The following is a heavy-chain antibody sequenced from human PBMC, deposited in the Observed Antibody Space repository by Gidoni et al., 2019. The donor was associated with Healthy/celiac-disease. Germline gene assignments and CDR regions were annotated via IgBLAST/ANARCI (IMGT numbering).Heavy chain of an antibody. CDR3: AREAHYGDYFTAPAVDY. CDR1: GYTFTRYG. CDR2: ISAYNGNT. Sequence: QVQLVQSGAEVQKPGASVKVSCKASGYTFTRYGISWVRQAPGQGLEWMGWISAYNGNTNYAQKLQGRVTMTTDTSTSTAYMELRSLRSDDTAVYYCAREAHYGDYFTAPAVDYWGQGTLVTVSS. J-gene: IGHJ4*02. V-gene: IGHV1-18*01. D-gene: IGHD4-17*01.